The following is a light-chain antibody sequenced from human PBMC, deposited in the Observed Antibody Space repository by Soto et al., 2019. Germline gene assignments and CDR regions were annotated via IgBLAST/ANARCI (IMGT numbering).Light chain of an antibody. Sequence: QSALTQPPSASGSPGQSVTISCTGTSSDVGIFNYVSWYQQHPDQAPKLLIFEVNKRPSGVPDRFSASKSGNTASLTVSGLQAEDEAYYYCATWDDSLSGPVFGGGTKLTVL. CDR3: ATWDDSLSGPV. CDR1: SSDVGIFNY. V-gene: IGLV2-8*01. J-gene: IGLJ2*01. CDR2: EVN.